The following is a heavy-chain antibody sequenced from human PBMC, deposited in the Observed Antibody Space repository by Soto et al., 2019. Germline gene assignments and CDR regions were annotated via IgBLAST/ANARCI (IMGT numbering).Heavy chain of an antibody. CDR2: IYYSGST. D-gene: IGHD3-10*01. CDR3: ASSDRPGXXXNXFDP. J-gene: IGHJ5*02. V-gene: IGHV4-31*03. CDR1: GGSISSGGYY. Sequence: SETLSLTCTVSGGSISSGGYYWSWIRQHPGKGLEWIGYIYYSGSTYYNPSLKSRVTISVDTSKNQFSLKLSSVTAADTAVYYCASSDRPGXXXNXFDPWGQGTLVTXSS.